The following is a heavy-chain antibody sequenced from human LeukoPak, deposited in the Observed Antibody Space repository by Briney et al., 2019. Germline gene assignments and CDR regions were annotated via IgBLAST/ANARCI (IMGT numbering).Heavy chain of an antibody. D-gene: IGHD1-26*01. J-gene: IGHJ5*02. V-gene: IGHV3-23*01. CDR3: AKDPFYSGSYL. Sequence: GGSLRHSCAASGFTFSSYAMSWVRQAPGKGLEWVSAISGSGGSTYYADSVKGRFTISRDNSKNTLYLQMNSLRAEDTAVYYCAKDPFYSGSYLWGQGTLVTVSS. CDR1: GFTFSSYA. CDR2: ISGSGGST.